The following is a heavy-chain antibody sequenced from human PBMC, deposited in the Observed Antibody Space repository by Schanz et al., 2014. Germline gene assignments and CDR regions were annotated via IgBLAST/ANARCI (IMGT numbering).Heavy chain of an antibody. D-gene: IGHD2-2*01. J-gene: IGHJ4*02. Sequence: VQLLESGGGLVQPGGSLRLSCAASGFTFRDYYMSWIRQPPGKGLEWIAEINHGGSTNYNPSLKSRVTISVDTSKNQFSLKLRSVTAADTAVYYCARAARRTRVVPLYFDYWGQGTLVTVSS. CDR2: INHGGST. CDR1: GFTFRDYY. V-gene: IGHV4-34*01. CDR3: ARAARRTRVVPLYFDY.